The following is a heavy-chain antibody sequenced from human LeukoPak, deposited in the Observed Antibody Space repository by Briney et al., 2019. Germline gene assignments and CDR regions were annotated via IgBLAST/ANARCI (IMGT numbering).Heavy chain of an antibody. V-gene: IGHV3-21*01. Sequence: PGGSLRLSCAASGFTFSSYSMNWVRQAPGKGLEWVSSISSSSSYIYYADSVKGRFTISRDNAKNSLYLQMNSLRAEDTAVYYCARDGEMGRDFDHWGQGTLVTVSS. CDR3: ARDGEMGRDFDH. CDR2: ISSSSSYI. J-gene: IGHJ4*02. CDR1: GFTFSSYS. D-gene: IGHD5-24*01.